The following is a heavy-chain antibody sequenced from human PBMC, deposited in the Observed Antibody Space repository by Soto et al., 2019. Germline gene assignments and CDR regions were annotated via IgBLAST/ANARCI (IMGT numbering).Heavy chain of an antibody. CDR1: GGSISSGGYY. CDR2: IYYSGST. V-gene: IGHV4-31*03. CDR3: ARTAPGLWFGEVH. Sequence: QVQLQESGPGLVKPSQTLSLTCTVSGGSISSGGYYWSWIRQHPGKGLEWIGYIYYSGSTYYNPTLKSRVTISVDTSKNQFSLKLSSVTAADTAVYYCARTAPGLWFGEVHWGQGALDTDSS. J-gene: IGHJ4*02. D-gene: IGHD3-10*01.